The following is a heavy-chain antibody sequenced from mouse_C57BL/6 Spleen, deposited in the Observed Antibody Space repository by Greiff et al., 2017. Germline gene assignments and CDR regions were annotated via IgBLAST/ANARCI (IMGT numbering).Heavy chain of an antibody. J-gene: IGHJ2*01. Sequence: VQLQQPGAELVKPGASVKVSCKASGYTFTSYWMHWVKQSPGQGLEWIGRIHPSDSDTNYNHKFKGKATLTVDNSSSTDYMQLRSLASEDSAVYYCAIGELGQVDYWGQGTTLTVSS. CDR2: IHPSDSDT. CDR3: AIGELGQVDY. CDR1: GYTFTSYW. V-gene: IGHV1-74*01. D-gene: IGHD4-1*01.